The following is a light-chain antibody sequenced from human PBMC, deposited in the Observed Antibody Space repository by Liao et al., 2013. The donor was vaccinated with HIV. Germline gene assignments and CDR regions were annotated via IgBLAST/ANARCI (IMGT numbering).Light chain of an antibody. CDR1: NIGSKN. CDR2: SDS. V-gene: IGLV3-21*01. Sequence: SYVLTQPPSVSVAPGKTARITCGGNNIGSKNVHWYQQKPGQAPVLVIHSDSDRPSGIPDRFSGSNSGNTATLTISRVEAGDEADYYCQVWDSSSNHMVFGGGTEVDRP. CDR3: QVWDSSSNHMV. J-gene: IGLJ3*02.